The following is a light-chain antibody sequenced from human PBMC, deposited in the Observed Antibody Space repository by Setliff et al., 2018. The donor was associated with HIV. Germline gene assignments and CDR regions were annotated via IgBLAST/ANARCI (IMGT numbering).Light chain of an antibody. Sequence: QSVLTQPASVSGSPGQSITISCTGTNSDVGSYNLVSWYQQHPGRAPKLIIYEVNKRPSEVSTRFSGSKSGNTASLTISGLRAEDEADYYCASYTKRNVFVFGTGTKVTVL. J-gene: IGLJ1*01. CDR2: EVN. V-gene: IGLV2-23*02. CDR3: ASYTKRNVFV. CDR1: NSDVGSYNL.